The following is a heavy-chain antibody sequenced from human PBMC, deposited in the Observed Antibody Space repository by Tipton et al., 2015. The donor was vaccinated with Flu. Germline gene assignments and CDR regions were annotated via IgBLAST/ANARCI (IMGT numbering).Heavy chain of an antibody. CDR1: GASISSSKW. Sequence: TLSLTCAVSGASISSSKWWSWVRQPPGKGLEWIGEIDHTASTNYNPSLKSRVTMSIDRSKNQFSLTLNSVTAADTAVYYCASVSRGVPFGPWGQGTLVTVSS. CDR3: ASVSRGVPFGP. D-gene: IGHD5/OR15-5a*01. J-gene: IGHJ5*02. V-gene: IGHV4-4*02. CDR2: IDHTAST.